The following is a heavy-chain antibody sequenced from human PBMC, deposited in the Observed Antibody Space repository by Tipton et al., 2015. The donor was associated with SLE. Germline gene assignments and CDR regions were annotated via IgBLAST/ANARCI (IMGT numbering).Heavy chain of an antibody. CDR2: ISSSSTTI. Sequence: SLRLSCAASGFTFSSYSMNWVRQAPGKGLEWVSYISSSSTTICYADSVKGRFTISRDNAKNSLYLQMNSLRSEDTAVYYCTRARWIQDAFDIWGQGTMVTVSS. V-gene: IGHV3-48*01. CDR1: GFTFSSYS. D-gene: IGHD5-18*01. J-gene: IGHJ3*02. CDR3: TRARWIQDAFDI.